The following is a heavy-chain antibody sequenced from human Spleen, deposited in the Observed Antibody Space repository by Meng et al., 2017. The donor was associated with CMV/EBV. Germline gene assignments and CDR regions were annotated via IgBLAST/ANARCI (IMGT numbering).Heavy chain of an antibody. CDR2: IYWNDDK. Sequence: SGFSLSTSGVGVGWIRQPPGKALEWLALIYWNDDKHYSPSLKSRLTITKDTSKNQVVLTMTNMDPVDTGTYYCAHSGQEWLLLGWFDPRGQGTPVTVSS. CDR3: AHSGQEWLLLGWFDP. V-gene: IGHV2-5*01. CDR1: GFSLSTSGVG. J-gene: IGHJ5*02. D-gene: IGHD3-3*01.